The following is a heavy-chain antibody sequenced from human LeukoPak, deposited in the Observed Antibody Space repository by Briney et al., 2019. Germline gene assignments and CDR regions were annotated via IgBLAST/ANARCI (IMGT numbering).Heavy chain of an antibody. CDR2: IIPILGIA. J-gene: IGHJ6*02. V-gene: IGHV1-69*04. D-gene: IGHD3-9*01. CDR3: ARSPPDDILTGYLLVHYYYYGMDV. CDR1: GGTFSSYA. Sequence: SVKVSCKASGGTFSSYAISWVRQAPGQGLEWMGRIIPILGIASYAQKFQGRVTITADKSTSTAYMELSSLRSEDTAVYYCARSPPDDILTGYLLVHYYYYGMDVWGQGTTVTVSS.